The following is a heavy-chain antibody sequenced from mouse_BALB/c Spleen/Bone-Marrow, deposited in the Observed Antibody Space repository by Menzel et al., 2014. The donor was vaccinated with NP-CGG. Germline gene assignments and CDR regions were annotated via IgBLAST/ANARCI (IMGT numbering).Heavy chain of an antibody. Sequence: EVKLMESGGDLVKPGGSLKLSCAASGFTFXNYGMSWVRQTPDKRLEWVATISSGGSYTYYPDSVKGRFTISRDNAKNTLYLQMSSLKSEDTAMYYCSRRGSTMITTGYAMDYWGQGTSVTVSS. CDR2: ISSGGSYT. CDR1: GFTFXNYG. V-gene: IGHV5-6*01. CDR3: SRRGSTMITTGYAMDY. D-gene: IGHD2-4*01. J-gene: IGHJ4*01.